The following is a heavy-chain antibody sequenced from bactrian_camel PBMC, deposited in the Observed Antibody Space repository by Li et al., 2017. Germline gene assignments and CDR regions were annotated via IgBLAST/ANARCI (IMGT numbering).Heavy chain of an antibody. D-gene: IGHD6*01. CDR3: AASQVVKYGGRRWCPSRPTDFAY. J-gene: IGHJ6*01. Sequence: HVQLVESGGGLVQPGGSLRLSCAASGNIFSTHCVAWFRQAPGKEREGVATLKNDGTTMYADSVKSRFTISKDKTDNILYLQMNSLKPGDTAMYYCAASQVVKYGGRRWCPSRPTDFAYWGQGTQVTVS. CDR1: GNIFSTHC. CDR2: LKNDGTT. V-gene: IGHV3S53*01.